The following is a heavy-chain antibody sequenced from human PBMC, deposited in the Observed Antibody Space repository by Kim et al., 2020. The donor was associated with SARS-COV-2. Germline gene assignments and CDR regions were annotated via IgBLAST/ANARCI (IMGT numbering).Heavy chain of an antibody. CDR3: ARSSGLLWFGELLRPGVFHY. V-gene: IGHV1-69*13. J-gene: IGHJ4*02. CDR1: GGTFSSYA. Sequence: SVKVSCKASGGTFSSYAISWVRQAPGQGLEWMGGIIPIFGTANYAQKFQGRVTITADESTSTAYMELSSLRSEDTAVYYCARSSGLLWFGELLRPGVFHYWGQGTLVTVSS. D-gene: IGHD3-10*01. CDR2: IIPIFGTA.